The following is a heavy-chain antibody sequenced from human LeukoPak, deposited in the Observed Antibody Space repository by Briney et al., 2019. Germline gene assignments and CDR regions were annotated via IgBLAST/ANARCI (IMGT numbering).Heavy chain of an antibody. CDR1: GFTFNSYS. Sequence: GGSLRLSCAASGFTFNSYSMNWVRQAPGMGLEWVSSISSGGNYRYYADSVRGRFTISRDNAKNTIYLQMNSLRAEDTAVYYCSSIHFPWGQGTLVTVSS. CDR2: ISSGGNYR. J-gene: IGHJ5*02. CDR3: SSIHFP. V-gene: IGHV3-21*01. D-gene: IGHD2-2*02.